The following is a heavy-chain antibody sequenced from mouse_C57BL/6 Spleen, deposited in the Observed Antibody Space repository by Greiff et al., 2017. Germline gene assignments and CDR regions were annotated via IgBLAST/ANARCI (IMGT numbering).Heavy chain of an antibody. D-gene: IGHD2-3*01. Sequence: QVQLQQPGAELVRPGSSVKLSCKASGYTFTSYWMHWVKQRPIQGLEWIGNIDPSDSETHYNQKFKDKATLTVDKSSSTAYMQLSSLTSEDSAVYYCARGGFRDGYYPAWFAYWGQGTLVTVSA. CDR2: IDPSDSET. CDR1: GYTFTSYW. CDR3: ARGGFRDGYYPAWFAY. J-gene: IGHJ3*01. V-gene: IGHV1-52*01.